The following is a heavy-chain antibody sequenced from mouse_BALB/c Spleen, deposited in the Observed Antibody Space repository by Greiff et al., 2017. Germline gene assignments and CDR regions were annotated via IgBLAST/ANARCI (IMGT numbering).Heavy chain of an antibody. Sequence: LVKTGASVKISCKASGYSFTGYYMHWVKQSHGKSLEWIGYISCYNGATSYNQKFKGKATFTVDTSSSTAYMQFNSVTSEDSAVYYCARNSMNYAMDYWGQGTSVTVSS. CDR3: ARNSMNYAMDY. CDR1: GYSFTGYY. CDR2: ISCYNGAT. J-gene: IGHJ4*01. D-gene: IGHD2-3*01. V-gene: IGHV1S34*01.